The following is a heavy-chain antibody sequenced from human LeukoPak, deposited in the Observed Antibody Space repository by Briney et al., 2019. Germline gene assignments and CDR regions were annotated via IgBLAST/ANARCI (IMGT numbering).Heavy chain of an antibody. Sequence: GGSLRLSCAGSGFTFSSYGMSWVRQAPGKGLEWVAVISYDGSNEYYADSVKGRFTISRDNSKNTLYLQMNSLRAEDAAVYYCAKDGGEYYDILTGYYPRLYYMDVWGKGTTVTISS. CDR3: AKDGGEYYDILTGYYPRLYYMDV. CDR2: ISYDGSNE. D-gene: IGHD3-9*01. J-gene: IGHJ6*03. V-gene: IGHV3-30*18. CDR1: GFTFSSYG.